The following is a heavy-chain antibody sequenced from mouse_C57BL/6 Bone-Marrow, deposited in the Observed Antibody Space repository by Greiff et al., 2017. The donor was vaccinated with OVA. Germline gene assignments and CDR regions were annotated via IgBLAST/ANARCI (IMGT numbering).Heavy chain of an antibody. CDR1: GFTFSDYG. J-gene: IGHJ3*01. CDR3: ATHGRAFAY. CDR2: ISSGSSTI. D-gene: IGHD1-1*01. V-gene: IGHV5-17*01. Sequence: EVMLVESGGGLVKPGGSLKLSCAASGFTFSDYGMHWVRQAPEKGLEWVAYISSGSSTIYYADTVKGRFTISRDNAKNTLFLQMTSLRSEDTAMYYCATHGRAFAYWGQGTLVTVSA.